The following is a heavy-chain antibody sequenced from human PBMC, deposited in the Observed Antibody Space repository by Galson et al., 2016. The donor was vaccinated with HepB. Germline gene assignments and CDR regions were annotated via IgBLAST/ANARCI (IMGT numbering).Heavy chain of an antibody. J-gene: IGHJ6*02. V-gene: IGHV3-23*01. CDR1: GFTFRSYG. Sequence: SLRLSCAASGFTFRSYGMNWVRQAPGKGLEWVAGISGSGGGTYYADSVKGRFIIARDNSKNMLYVELDSLGAEDTAVYYCAKEGRLGDGLDVWGHGTTVIVSS. CDR3: AKEGRLGDGLDV. CDR2: ISGSGGGT. D-gene: IGHD3-10*01.